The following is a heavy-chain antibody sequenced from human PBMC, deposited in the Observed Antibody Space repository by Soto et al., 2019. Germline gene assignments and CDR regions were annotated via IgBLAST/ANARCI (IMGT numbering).Heavy chain of an antibody. V-gene: IGHV4-39*01. CDR2: IYYSGST. CDR1: GGSISSSSYY. Sequence: QLQLQESGPGLVKPSETLSLTCTVSGGSISSSSYYWGWIRQPPGKGLEWIGSIYYSGSTYYNPSLKSRVTISVDTSKNQFSLKLSSVTAADTAVYYCARRCSGSYYSWFDPWGQGTLVTVSS. D-gene: IGHD1-26*01. J-gene: IGHJ5*02. CDR3: ARRCSGSYYSWFDP.